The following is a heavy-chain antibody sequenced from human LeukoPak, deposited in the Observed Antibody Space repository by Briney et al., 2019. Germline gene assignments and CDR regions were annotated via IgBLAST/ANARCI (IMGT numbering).Heavy chain of an antibody. Sequence: GGSLRLSCAASGFTFSSYAMSWVRQAPGKGLEWVSAISGSGGSTYYADSVKGRFTISRDNSKNTLYLQMNSLRAEDTAVYYCATSPTYCSGGSCYFYYYYMDVWGKGTTVTVSS. CDR3: ATSPTYCSGGSCYFYYYYMDV. V-gene: IGHV3-23*01. CDR2: ISGSGGST. CDR1: GFTFSSYA. D-gene: IGHD2-15*01. J-gene: IGHJ6*03.